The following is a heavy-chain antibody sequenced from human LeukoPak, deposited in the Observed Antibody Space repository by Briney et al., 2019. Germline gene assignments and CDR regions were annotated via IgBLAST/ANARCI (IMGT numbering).Heavy chain of an antibody. CDR2: ISWHGSTT. J-gene: IGHJ4*02. V-gene: IGHV3-43*01. Sequence: GGSLRLSCAASGFTFDDYTMHWVRRAPGKGLEWVSVISWHGSTTKYADSVRGRFTISRDNRKNSLSLQMNSLRPEYTALYYCAKDIGDSIGYNYFDSWGQGTLVTVSS. D-gene: IGHD3-22*01. CDR3: AKDIGDSIGYNYFDS. CDR1: GFTFDDYT.